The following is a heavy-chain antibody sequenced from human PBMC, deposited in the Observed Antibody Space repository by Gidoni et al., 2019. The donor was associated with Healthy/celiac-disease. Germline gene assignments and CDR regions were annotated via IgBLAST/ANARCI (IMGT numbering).Heavy chain of an antibody. CDR1: GYTFTSYY. CDR3: ARDRDYDFWSGYYRWYFDL. D-gene: IGHD3-3*01. CDR2: INPSGGST. Sequence: QVQLVQSGAEVKKPGASVKVSCKASGYTFTSYYMNWVRQAPGQGLEWMGIINPSGGSTSYAQKFQGRVTMTRDTSTSTVYMELSSLRSEDTAVYYCARDRDYDFWSGYYRWYFDLWGRGTLVTVSS. J-gene: IGHJ2*01. V-gene: IGHV1-46*03.